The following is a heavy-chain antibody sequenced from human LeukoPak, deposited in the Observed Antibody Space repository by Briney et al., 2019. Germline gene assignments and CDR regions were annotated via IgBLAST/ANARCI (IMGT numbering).Heavy chain of an antibody. V-gene: IGHV1-2*02. CDR1: GYTFSGHY. CDR3: ARDRRSYNWNDGGWFDP. D-gene: IGHD1-1*01. J-gene: IGHJ5*02. CDR2: VNPNNGGT. Sequence: ASVKVSCKASGYTFSGHYMHWVRQAPGQRLEWMGWVNPNNGGTTYAEKFQGRVTMTRDTSISTAYMELSRLRSDDTAVYYCARDRRSYNWNDGGWFDPWGQGTLVTVSS.